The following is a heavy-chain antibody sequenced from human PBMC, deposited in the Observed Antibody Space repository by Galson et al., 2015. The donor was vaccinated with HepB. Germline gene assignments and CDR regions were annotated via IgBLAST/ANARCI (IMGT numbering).Heavy chain of an antibody. J-gene: IGHJ4*02. D-gene: IGHD3-10*01. CDR2: IDWDDGK. Sequence: PALVKPTQTLTLTCTFSGFSLSTSGMCVSWIRQPPGKALEWLARIDWDDGKYYSTSLKTRLSISKDTSKNQVVLTMTNMDPVDTATYYCARIRPGYGSGSYLFDYWGQGTLVTVSS. CDR1: GFSLSTSGMC. V-gene: IGHV2-70*11. CDR3: ARIRPGYGSGSYLFDY.